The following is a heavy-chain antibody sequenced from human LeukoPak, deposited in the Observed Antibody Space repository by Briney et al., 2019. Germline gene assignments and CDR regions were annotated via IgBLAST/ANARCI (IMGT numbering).Heavy chain of an antibody. CDR2: IYYTGST. D-gene: IGHD6-6*01. Sequence: NPSETLSLTCTVSGGSISRYYWSWIRQPPGKGLEWIGYIYYTGSTNYNPSLKSRVTISVDTSKNQFSLKLSSVTAADTAVYYCARHMDSSGYYYGMDVWGRGTTVTVSS. CDR3: ARHMDSSGYYYGMDV. CDR1: GGSISRYY. J-gene: IGHJ6*02. V-gene: IGHV4-59*08.